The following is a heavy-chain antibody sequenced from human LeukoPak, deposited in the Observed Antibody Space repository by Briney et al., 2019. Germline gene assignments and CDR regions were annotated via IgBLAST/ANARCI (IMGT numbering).Heavy chain of an antibody. J-gene: IGHJ4*02. Sequence: AGGSLRLSCAASGFSFRRYAMNWVRQAPGKGLEWVAYVNAESTDILYADPVRGRFTISRDNAKNSLYLQMNSLRAEDRGVYYCARDTFEPLVIDFWGQGTLVTVSS. CDR1: GFSFRRYA. CDR2: VNAESTDI. CDR3: ARDTFEPLVIDF. V-gene: IGHV3-21*05. D-gene: IGHD6-13*01.